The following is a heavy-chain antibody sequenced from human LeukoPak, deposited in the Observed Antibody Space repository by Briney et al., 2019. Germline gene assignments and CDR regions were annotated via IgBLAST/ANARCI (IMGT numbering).Heavy chain of an antibody. CDR2: ISSSGSTI. CDR1: GFTFSGYA. D-gene: IGHD3-22*01. CDR3: ARGLYYDSSIDY. J-gene: IGHJ4*02. Sequence: PGGSLRLSCTASGFTFSGYAMNWVRQAPGKGLEWVSYISSSGSTIYYADSVKGRFTISRDNAKNSLYLQMNSLRAEDTAVYYCARGLYYDSSIDYWGQGTLVTVSS. V-gene: IGHV3-48*03.